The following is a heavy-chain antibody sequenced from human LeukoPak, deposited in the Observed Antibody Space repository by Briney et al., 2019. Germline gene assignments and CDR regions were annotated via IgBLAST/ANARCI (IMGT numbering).Heavy chain of an antibody. J-gene: IGHJ5*02. Sequence: NPGGSLRLSCAASGFTFSSYEMNWVRQAPGKGLEWVSYISSSSSYIYYADSVKGRFTISRDNAKNSLYLQMNSLRAEDTAVYYCARAQGHTAMVDWFDPWGQGTLVTVSS. CDR3: ARAQGHTAMVDWFDP. D-gene: IGHD5-18*01. V-gene: IGHV3-21*05. CDR2: ISSSSSYI. CDR1: GFTFSSYE.